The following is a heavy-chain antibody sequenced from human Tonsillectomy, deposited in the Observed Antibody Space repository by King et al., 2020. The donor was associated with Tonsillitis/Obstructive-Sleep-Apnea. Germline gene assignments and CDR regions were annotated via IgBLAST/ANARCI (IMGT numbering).Heavy chain of an antibody. V-gene: IGHV3-21*01. J-gene: IGHJ4*02. CDR3: SRDSRVVAATRNDY. Sequence: VQLVESGGGLVKPGGSLRLSCAASGFTFSSYSMNWFRQAPGKGLEWVSSISSSSSSIYSPDSVKGRFTISRDNAKNSLYLQMNSLRAEDTAVYYCSRDSRVVAATRNDYWGQGTLVTVSS. D-gene: IGHD2-15*01. CDR2: ISSSSSSI. CDR1: GFTFSSYS.